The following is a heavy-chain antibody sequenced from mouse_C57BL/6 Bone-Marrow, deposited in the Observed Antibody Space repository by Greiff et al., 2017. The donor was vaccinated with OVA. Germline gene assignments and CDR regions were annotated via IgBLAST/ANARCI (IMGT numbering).Heavy chain of an antibody. Sequence: VQLQQSGAELARPGASVKLSCKASGYTFTSYGISWVKQRTGQGLEWIGEIYPRSGNTYYNETFKGKATLTADKSSSTAYMELRSLTSEDSAVYFCARRLRLRFAYWGQGTLVTVSA. J-gene: IGHJ3*01. CDR3: ARRLRLRFAY. CDR2: IYPRSGNT. D-gene: IGHD2-4*01. CDR1: GYTFTSYG. V-gene: IGHV1-81*01.